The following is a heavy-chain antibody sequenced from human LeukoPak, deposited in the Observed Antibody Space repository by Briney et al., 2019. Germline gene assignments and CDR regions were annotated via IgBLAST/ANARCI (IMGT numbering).Heavy chain of an antibody. V-gene: IGHV4-30-2*01. CDR3: ARVGEMATIDY. CDR1: GGSISSGGYS. Sequence: SETLSLTCTVSGGSISSGGYSWSWIRQPPGKGLEWIGYIYHSGSTYYNPSLKSRVTISVDRSKNQFSLKLSSVTAADTAVYYCARVGEMATIDYWGQGTLVTVSS. J-gene: IGHJ4*02. CDR2: IYHSGST. D-gene: IGHD5-24*01.